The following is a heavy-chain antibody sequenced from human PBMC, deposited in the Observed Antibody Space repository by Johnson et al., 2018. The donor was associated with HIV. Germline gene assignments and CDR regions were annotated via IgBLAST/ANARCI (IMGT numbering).Heavy chain of an antibody. CDR1: GFTFSSYA. V-gene: IGHV3-23*04. J-gene: IGHJ3*02. CDR3: AKEIARSVVGASDAFDS. Sequence: VQLVESGGGLVQPGRSLRLSCAASGFTFSSYAMSWVRQAPGKGLEWVSAISGSGGSTYYADSVKGRFTISRDNSKNTLYLQMNSLRAEDTAVYYCAKEIARSVVGASDAFDSWGQGTMFTVSS. D-gene: IGHD1-26*01. CDR2: ISGSGGST.